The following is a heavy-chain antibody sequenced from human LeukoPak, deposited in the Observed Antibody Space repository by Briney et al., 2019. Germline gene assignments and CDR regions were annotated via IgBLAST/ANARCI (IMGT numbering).Heavy chain of an antibody. CDR2: NNPNSSNT. J-gene: IGHJ4*02. V-gene: IGHV1-8*01. CDR1: GYTLTSYY. Sequence: ASVKVSCKASGYTLTSYYINWVRQATRPGSEGVGWNNPNSSNTGHAQKFRGRVTMTRNTSKSTAYMELSSLRSEDTAVYYCARDRGGYSPFDYLGQGTPVTVFS. D-gene: IGHD4-11*01. CDR3: ARDRGGYSPFDY.